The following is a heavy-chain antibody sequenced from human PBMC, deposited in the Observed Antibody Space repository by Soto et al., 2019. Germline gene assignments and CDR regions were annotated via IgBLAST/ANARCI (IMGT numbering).Heavy chain of an antibody. V-gene: IGHV1-3*01. CDR2: INAGNGNT. CDR3: ARSFVVVNALDY. CDR1: GYTFTSYY. Sequence: ASVKVSCKASGYTFTSYYMHWVRQAPGQRLEWMGWINAGNGNTKYSQKFQGRVTITRDTSAGTAYMELSSLRSEDTAVYYCARSFVVVNALDYWGQGTLVTVSS. D-gene: IGHD2-21*01. J-gene: IGHJ4*02.